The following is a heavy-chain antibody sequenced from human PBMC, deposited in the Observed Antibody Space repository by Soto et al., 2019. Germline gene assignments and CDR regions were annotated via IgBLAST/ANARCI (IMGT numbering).Heavy chain of an antibody. Sequence: GGSLRLSCAASGLTFSSYGMHWVRQAPGKGLEWVAVISYDGSNKYYADSVKGRFTISRDNSKNTLYLQMNSLRAEDTAVYYCAKDRGDTAAYIDYWGQGTLVTVSS. CDR3: AKDRGDTAAYIDY. D-gene: IGHD5-18*01. J-gene: IGHJ4*02. CDR1: GLTFSSYG. V-gene: IGHV3-30*18. CDR2: ISYDGSNK.